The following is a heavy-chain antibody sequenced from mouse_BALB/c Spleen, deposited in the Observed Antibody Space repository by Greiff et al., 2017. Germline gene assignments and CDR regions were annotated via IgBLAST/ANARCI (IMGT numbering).Heavy chain of an antibody. V-gene: IGHV2-5-1*01. CDR3: AKKHPRQSAMDY. CDR1: GFSLTSYG. D-gene: IGHD2-12*01. J-gene: IGHJ4*01. Sequence: QVQLQQSGPSLVQPSQSLSITCTVSGFSLTSYGVHWVRQSPGKGLEWLGVIWRGGSTDYNAAFMSRLSITKNNSKSQVFFKMNSLQADDTAIYYCAKKHPRQSAMDYWGQGTSVTVSS. CDR2: IWRGGST.